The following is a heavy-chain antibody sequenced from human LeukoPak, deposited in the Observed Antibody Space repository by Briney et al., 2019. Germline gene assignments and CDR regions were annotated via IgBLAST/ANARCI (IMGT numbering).Heavy chain of an antibody. CDR3: AKDMGYSGYDGGFDY. CDR1: GFTFDDYA. D-gene: IGHD5-12*01. J-gene: IGHJ4*02. CDR2: ISWNSGSI. Sequence: PGGSLRLSCAASGFTFDDYAMHWVRQAPGKGLEWVSGISWNSGSIGYADSVKGRFTISRDNAKNSLYLQMNSLRAEDMALYYCAKDMGYSGYDGGFDYWGQGTLVTVSS. V-gene: IGHV3-9*03.